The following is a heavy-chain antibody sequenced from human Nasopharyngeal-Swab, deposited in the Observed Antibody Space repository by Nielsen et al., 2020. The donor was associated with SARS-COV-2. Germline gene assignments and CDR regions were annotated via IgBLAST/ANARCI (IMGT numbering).Heavy chain of an antibody. V-gene: IGHV3-7*05. J-gene: IGHJ5*02. Sequence: GGSLRLSCAASGFTFSSYWMSWVRQVPGKGLEWVANVNLDGSEKYYVDSVKGRFTISRDNAKKSLYLQMNTLRAEDTAVYYCARDQWQQLVAWGQGTRVTVSS. CDR3: ARDQWQQLVA. CDR1: GFTFSSYW. CDR2: VNLDGSEK. D-gene: IGHD6-13*01.